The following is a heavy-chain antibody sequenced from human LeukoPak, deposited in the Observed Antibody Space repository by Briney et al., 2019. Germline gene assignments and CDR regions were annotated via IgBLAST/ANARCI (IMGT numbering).Heavy chain of an antibody. V-gene: IGHV4-34*01. Sequence: PSETLSLTCAVYGGSFSGYYWSWIRQPPGKGLEWIGEINHSGSTNYNPSLKSRVTISVDTSKNQFSLKLSSVTAADTAVYYCARGPKYYYGSGSYYRTTYYGMDVWGQGTTVTVSS. J-gene: IGHJ6*02. CDR1: GGSFSGYY. CDR2: INHSGST. D-gene: IGHD3-10*01. CDR3: ARGPKYYYGSGSYYRTTYYGMDV.